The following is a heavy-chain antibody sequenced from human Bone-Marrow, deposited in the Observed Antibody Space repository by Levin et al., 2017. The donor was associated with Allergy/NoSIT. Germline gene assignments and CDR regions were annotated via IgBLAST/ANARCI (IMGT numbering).Heavy chain of an antibody. V-gene: IGHV1-3*01. D-gene: IGHD6-19*01. CDR3: ARSASAWSLDH. CDR2: INAGNGNT. Sequence: GESLKISCKASGYIFSKFGIHWVRQAPGQRLEWMGWINAGNGNTIQSQKFQGSVTITTDTSASTVYMELSTLRSEDTAVYYCARSASAWSLDHWGQGTLVTVSS. J-gene: IGHJ4*02. CDR1: GYIFSKFG.